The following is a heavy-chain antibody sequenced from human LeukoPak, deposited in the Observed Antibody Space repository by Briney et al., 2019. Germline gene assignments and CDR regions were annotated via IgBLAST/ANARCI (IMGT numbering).Heavy chain of an antibody. CDR3: AKGHYSSSRYFDY. D-gene: IGHD6-6*01. Sequence: GGSLRLSCAASGFTFNAYAIHWVRQAPGKGLEWVAFIRKDGNNENYADSVKGRFTISRDISKNTLYLQMNSLRAEDTAVYYCAKGHYSSSRYFDYWGQGTLVTVSS. V-gene: IGHV3-30*02. J-gene: IGHJ4*02. CDR2: IRKDGNNE. CDR1: GFTFNAYA.